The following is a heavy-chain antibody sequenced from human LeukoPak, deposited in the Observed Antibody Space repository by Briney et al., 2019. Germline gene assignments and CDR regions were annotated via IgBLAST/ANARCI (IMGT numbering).Heavy chain of an antibody. Sequence: GGSLRLSCAVSGFTFSSEAMGWVRQLPGGGLEGVSTISPAGGTTYYAESMKGRFTTSRDNSKSTLYLQMNSLRVEDTAVYYCTKVRSGSSSWALRVFDYWGQGALVTVSS. CDR1: GFTFSSEA. V-gene: IGHV3-23*01. CDR3: TKVRSGSSSWALRVFDY. D-gene: IGHD6-13*01. CDR2: ISPAGGTT. J-gene: IGHJ4*02.